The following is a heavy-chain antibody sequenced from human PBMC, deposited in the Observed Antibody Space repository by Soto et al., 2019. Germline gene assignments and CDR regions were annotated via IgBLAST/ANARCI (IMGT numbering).Heavy chain of an antibody. D-gene: IGHD4-17*01. CDR2: IFFNGRP. V-gene: IGHV4-39*01. CDR3: ARQVGDYYFDY. Sequence: SETLSLTCSVPGGFMRMTNYYCAWIRQPPGKGLEWIGSIFFNGRPDHNPSLQSRVTILVDTSKNQFSLKLSSVTAADTAVYFCARQVGDYYFDYWGPGTLVTVS. CDR1: GGFMRMTNYY. J-gene: IGHJ4*02.